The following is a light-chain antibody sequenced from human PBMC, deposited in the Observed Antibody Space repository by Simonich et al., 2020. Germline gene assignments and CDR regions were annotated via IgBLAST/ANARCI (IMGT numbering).Light chain of an antibody. Sequence: QSALTQPRSVSGSPGQSVTISCTGTSSDVGGYNYVSWYQQPPGKAPKLMIYDVSKRPSGVPDRFSGSKSGNTASLTISGLQAEDEADYYCCSYAGSSNVVFGGGTKLTVL. V-gene: IGLV2-11*01. J-gene: IGLJ2*01. CDR1: SSDVGGYNY. CDR3: CSYAGSSNVV. CDR2: DVS.